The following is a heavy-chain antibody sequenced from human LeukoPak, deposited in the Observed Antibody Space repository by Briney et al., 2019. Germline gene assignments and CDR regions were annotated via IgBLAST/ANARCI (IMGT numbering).Heavy chain of an antibody. Sequence: GGSLRRSCAASGFTFSDHYVDWVRQAPGKGLEWVGLMRDKGNSYTTEYAASVRGRFTISRDDAKNSLYLQMNSLKIEDTAVYYCVRRGYSSGWYFDLWGQGTLVTVSS. V-gene: IGHV3-72*01. CDR2: MRDKGNSYTT. CDR1: GFTFSDHY. CDR3: VRRGYSSGWYFDL. J-gene: IGHJ4*02. D-gene: IGHD6-19*01.